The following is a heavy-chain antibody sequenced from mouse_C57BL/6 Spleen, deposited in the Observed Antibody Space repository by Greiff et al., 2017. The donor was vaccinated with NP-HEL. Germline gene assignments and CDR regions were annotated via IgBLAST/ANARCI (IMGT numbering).Heavy chain of an antibody. CDR3: TRGTVVASFDY. D-gene: IGHD1-1*01. CDR2: ISSGGDYI. V-gene: IGHV5-9-1*02. CDR1: GFTFSSYA. J-gene: IGHJ2*01. Sequence: EVNVVESGEGLVKPGGSLKLSCAASGFTFSSYAMSWVRQTPEKRLEWVAYISSGGDYIYYADTVKGRFTISRDNARNTLYLQMSSLKSEDTAMYYCTRGTVVASFDYWGHGTTLTVSS.